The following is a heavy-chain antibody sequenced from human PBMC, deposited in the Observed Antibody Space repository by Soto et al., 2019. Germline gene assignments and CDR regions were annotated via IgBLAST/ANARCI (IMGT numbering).Heavy chain of an antibody. V-gene: IGHV4-61*01. D-gene: IGHD6-6*01. CDR2: IYYSGST. CDR3: ARDDPSIAARPFDY. J-gene: IGHJ4*02. Sequence: PSETLSLTCTVSGGSVSSGSYYWSWIRQPPGKGLEWIGYIYYSGSTNYNPSLKSRVTISVDTSKNQFSLKLSSVTAADTAVYYCARDDPSIAARPFDYWGQGTLVTVYS. CDR1: GGSVSSGSYY.